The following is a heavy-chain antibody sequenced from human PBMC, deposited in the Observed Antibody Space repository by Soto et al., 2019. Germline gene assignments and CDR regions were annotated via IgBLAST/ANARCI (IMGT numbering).Heavy chain of an antibody. J-gene: IGHJ4*02. CDR3: AKDSGWLHYY. D-gene: IGHD5-12*01. V-gene: IGHV3-23*01. Sequence: GGSLRLSCAASGFTFSSSGMSWVRQAPGKGPEWVSGITDSGGSTYYVDSVKGRFTISRDNSRNTLSLEMNSLRAEDTAVYYCAKDSGWLHYYWGQGTLVTVSS. CDR2: ITDSGGST. CDR1: GFTFSSSG.